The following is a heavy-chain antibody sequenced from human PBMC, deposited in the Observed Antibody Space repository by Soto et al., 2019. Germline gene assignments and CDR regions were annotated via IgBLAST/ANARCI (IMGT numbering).Heavy chain of an antibody. Sequence: SETLSLTCSFSGDSVTSHYLTWIRQSPEKGLEWIGYIYYSGITRYNPSLKSRVTISVDTSKNQFSLKLSSVTAADTAVYYCARGGRDDFWTGPDYYYYMDVWGKGTTVTVS. D-gene: IGHD3-3*01. CDR1: GDSVTSHY. V-gene: IGHV4-59*02. CDR3: ARGGRDDFWTGPDYYYYMDV. CDR2: IYYSGIT. J-gene: IGHJ6*03.